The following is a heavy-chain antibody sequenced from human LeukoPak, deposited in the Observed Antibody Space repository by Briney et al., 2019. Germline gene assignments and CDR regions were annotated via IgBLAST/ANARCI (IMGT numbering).Heavy chain of an antibody. CDR1: GYTFTSYY. D-gene: IGHD3-10*01. CDR3: ARAYGSGSYTFLFFDY. J-gene: IGHJ4*02. V-gene: IGHV1-46*01. Sequence: ASVKLSCKASGYTFTSYYMHWVRQAPGQGLEWMGIINPSGGSTSYAQKFQGRVTMTRDTSMSTVYMELSSLRSEDTAVYYCARAYGSGSYTFLFFDYWGQGSLVAVSS. CDR2: INPSGGST.